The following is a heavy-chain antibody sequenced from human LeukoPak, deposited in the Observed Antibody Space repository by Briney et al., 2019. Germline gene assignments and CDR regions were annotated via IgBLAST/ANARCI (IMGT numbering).Heavy chain of an antibody. J-gene: IGHJ2*01. Sequence: SETLSLTCTISGGSINSYYWSWIRQPPGKGLEWIGYIYYSGNTNYNPSLKSRVSISIDTSKNQLSRQLSSVTAADTAVYYCARDRDSSGLRDFDLWSRGTLVTVPA. D-gene: IGHD3-22*01. CDR3: ARDRDSSGLRDFDL. CDR1: GGSINSYY. CDR2: IYYSGNT. V-gene: IGHV4-59*01.